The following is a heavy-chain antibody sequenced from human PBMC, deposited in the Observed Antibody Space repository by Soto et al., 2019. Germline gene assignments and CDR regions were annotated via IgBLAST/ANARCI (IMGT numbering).Heavy chain of an antibody. CDR3: VKDSHGGYDFWSGYLRYYYGMDV. CDR1: GFTFSSYA. J-gene: IGHJ6*02. V-gene: IGHV3-64D*06. Sequence: GFLRLACAASGFTFSSYAMHWVRHSPGKGLEYVSAISSNGGSTYYADSVKGRFTISRDNSKNTLYLQMSSLRAEDTAVYYCVKDSHGGYDFWSGYLRYYYGMDVWGQGTTVTVSS. D-gene: IGHD3-3*01. CDR2: ISSNGGST.